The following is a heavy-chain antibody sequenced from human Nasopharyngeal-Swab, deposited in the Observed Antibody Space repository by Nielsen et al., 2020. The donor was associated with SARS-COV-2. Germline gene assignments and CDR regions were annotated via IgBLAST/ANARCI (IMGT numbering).Heavy chain of an antibody. CDR1: GFTFSDYY. V-gene: IGHV3-11*04. J-gene: IGHJ4*02. CDR2: ISSSGSTI. CDR3: ASFSSSWTKIDY. D-gene: IGHD6-13*01. Sequence: GESLKISCAASGFTFSDYYMSWIRQAPGKGLEWVSYISSSGSTIYYADSVKGRFTISRDNAKNSLYLQMNSLRAEDTAVYYCASFSSSWTKIDYWGQGTLVTVSS.